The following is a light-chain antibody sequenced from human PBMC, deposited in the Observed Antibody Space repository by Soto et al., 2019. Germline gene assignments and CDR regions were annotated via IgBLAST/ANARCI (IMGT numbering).Light chain of an antibody. V-gene: IGKV3-15*01. CDR3: QQYKSWRT. CDR2: ATS. J-gene: IGKJ1*01. Sequence: IVMTQSPATLSVSPGERATLSCRAGQSIDDKLAWYQQRPGQAPRLLIYATSTRVAGIPARFSGSGSGTEFTLNISALQSEDFGIYYCQQYKSWRTFGQGTKVEIK. CDR1: QSIDDK.